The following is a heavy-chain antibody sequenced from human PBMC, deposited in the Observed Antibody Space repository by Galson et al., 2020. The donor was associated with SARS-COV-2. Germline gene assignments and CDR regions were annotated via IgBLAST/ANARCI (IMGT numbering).Heavy chain of an antibody. D-gene: IGHD3-22*01. J-gene: IGHJ3*02. CDR2: IYTSGST. V-gene: IGHV4-61*02. Sequence: SETLSLTCTVSGGSISSGSYYWSWIRQPAGKGLEWIGRIYTSGSTNYNPSLKSRVTISVDTSKNQFSLKLSSVTAADTAVYYCAREGYDSSGYYYDKIFDIWGQGTMVTVSS. CDR1: GGSISSGSYY. CDR3: AREGYDSSGYYYDKIFDI.